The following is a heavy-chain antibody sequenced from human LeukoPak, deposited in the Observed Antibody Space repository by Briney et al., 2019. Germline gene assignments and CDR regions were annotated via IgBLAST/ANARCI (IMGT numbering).Heavy chain of an antibody. J-gene: IGHJ4*02. D-gene: IGHD3-10*01. CDR1: GGTFSSYA. V-gene: IGHV1-69*13. CDR2: IIPIFGTA. Sequence: ASVKVSCKASGGTFSSYAISWVRQAPGQGFGWRGGIIPIFGTANYAQKFQGRVTITADESTSTAYMELSSLRSEDTAVYYCARGLVRGVIIPFDYWGQGTLVTVSS. CDR3: ARGLVRGVIIPFDY.